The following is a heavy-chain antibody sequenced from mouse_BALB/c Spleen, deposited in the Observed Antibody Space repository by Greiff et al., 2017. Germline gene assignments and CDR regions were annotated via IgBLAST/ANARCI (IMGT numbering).Heavy chain of an antibody. Sequence: EVKLQESGPELVKPGASVKISCKASGYTFTDYNMHWVKQSHGKSLEWIGYIYPYNGGTGYNQKFKSKATLTVDNSSSTAYMELRSLTSEDSAVYYCARDSSGYQGFDYWGQGTTLTVSS. D-gene: IGHD3-2*01. J-gene: IGHJ2*01. CDR2: IYPYNGGT. CDR3: ARDSSGYQGFDY. V-gene: IGHV1S29*02. CDR1: GYTFTDYN.